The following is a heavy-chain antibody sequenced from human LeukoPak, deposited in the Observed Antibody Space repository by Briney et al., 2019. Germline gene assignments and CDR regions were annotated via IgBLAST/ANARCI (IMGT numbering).Heavy chain of an antibody. CDR1: GGSISSYY. CDR2: IYHSGST. CDR3: ARDRYGSGTAFDC. Sequence: SETLSLTCTVSGGSISSYYWSWIRQPPGKGLEWIGEIYHSGSTNYNPSLKSRVTISVDKSKNQFSLKLSSVTAADTAVYYCARDRYGSGTAFDCWGQGTLVTVSS. V-gene: IGHV4-59*12. J-gene: IGHJ4*02. D-gene: IGHD3-10*01.